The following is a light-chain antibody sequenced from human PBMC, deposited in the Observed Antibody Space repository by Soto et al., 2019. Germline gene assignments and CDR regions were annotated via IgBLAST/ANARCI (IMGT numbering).Light chain of an antibody. CDR2: GAS. Sequence: EIVLTQSPGTLSLSPGERATLSCRASQSVSSSYLAWYQQKPGQAPRLLIYGASSRATGIPDRFSGSGSGTDFPLTISRLEPEDFAVYYCQQYGSSPPTFGPGTKVEIK. V-gene: IGKV3-20*01. CDR3: QQYGSSPPT. J-gene: IGKJ1*01. CDR1: QSVSSSY.